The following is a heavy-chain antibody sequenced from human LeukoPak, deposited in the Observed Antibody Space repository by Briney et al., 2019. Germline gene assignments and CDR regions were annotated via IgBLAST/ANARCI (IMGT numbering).Heavy chain of an antibody. Sequence: SETLSLTCTVSGGSISSSSYYWGWIRQPPGKGLEWIGSIYYSGSTYYNPSLKSRVTISVDTSKNQFSLNLSSVTAADTAVYYCTRLYYDSSGYYQICYFDYWGQGTLVTVSS. CDR1: GGSISSSSYY. V-gene: IGHV4-39*01. CDR2: IYYSGST. CDR3: TRLYYDSSGYYQICYFDY. J-gene: IGHJ4*02. D-gene: IGHD3-22*01.